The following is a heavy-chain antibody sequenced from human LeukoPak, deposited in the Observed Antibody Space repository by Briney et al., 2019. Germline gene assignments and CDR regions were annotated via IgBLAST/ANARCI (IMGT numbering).Heavy chain of an antibody. CDR2: ISWNSGSI. CDR1: GFTFDDYA. D-gene: IGHD2-21*01. Sequence: PGGSLRLSCAASGFTFDDYAMHWVRQAPGKGLEWVSGISWNSGSIDYADAVKGRFTISRDNAKSSLYLQMNSLSAEDTAFYYCAKDLFSRRAYRAAMDVWGQGTTVTVSS. V-gene: IGHV3-9*01. CDR3: AKDLFSRRAYRAAMDV. J-gene: IGHJ6*02.